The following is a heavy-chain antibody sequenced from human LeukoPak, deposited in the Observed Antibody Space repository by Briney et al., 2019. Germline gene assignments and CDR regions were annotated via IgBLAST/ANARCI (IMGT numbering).Heavy chain of an antibody. J-gene: IGHJ3*02. CDR2: IYYSGST. CDR3: ARERRKEYYYDSSGYGKNAFAI. Sequence: PSETLSLTCTVSGYSISSGYYWGWIRQPPGKGLEWIGYIYYSGSTYYNPSLKSRVTISVDTSKNQFSLKLSSVTAADTAVYYCARERRKEYYYDSSGYGKNAFAIWGQGTMVTVSS. CDR1: GYSISSGYY. V-gene: IGHV4-38-2*02. D-gene: IGHD3-22*01.